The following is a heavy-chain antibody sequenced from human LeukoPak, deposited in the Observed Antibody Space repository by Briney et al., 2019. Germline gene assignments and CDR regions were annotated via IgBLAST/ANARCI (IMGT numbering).Heavy chain of an antibody. CDR3: ARDEDCSSTSCLYGVDV. D-gene: IGHD2-2*01. CDR2: IWYDGSNK. CDR1: EFTFSSYG. Sequence: GGSLRLSCAAAEFTFSSYGMHWVRQAPGKGLEWVAVIWYDGSNKYYADSVKGRFTISRDNSKNTLYLQMNSLRAEDTAVYYCARDEDCSSTSCLYGVDVWGQGTTVTVSS. V-gene: IGHV3-33*01. J-gene: IGHJ6*02.